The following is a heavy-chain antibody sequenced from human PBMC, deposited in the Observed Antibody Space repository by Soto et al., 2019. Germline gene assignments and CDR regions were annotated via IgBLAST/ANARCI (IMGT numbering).Heavy chain of an antibody. V-gene: IGHV4-61*08. Sequence: PSETLSLTCSVSGDSVSSGDYYWSWIRQPPGKGLEWIGHVYFSGSTNYIPSLKSRLTMSVDRSKNQFSLKLSSVTAADTAVYYCARVGEYCSGGSCPNWFDPWGQGTLVTVSS. J-gene: IGHJ5*02. CDR1: GDSVSSGDYY. CDR2: VYFSGST. CDR3: ARVGEYCSGGSCPNWFDP. D-gene: IGHD2-15*01.